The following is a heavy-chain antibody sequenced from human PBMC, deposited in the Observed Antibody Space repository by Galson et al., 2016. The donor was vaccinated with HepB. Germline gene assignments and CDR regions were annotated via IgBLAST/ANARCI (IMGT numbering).Heavy chain of an antibody. D-gene: IGHD1-26*01. V-gene: IGHV3-7*03. CDR3: SSGGGWESAH. CDR1: AFSFSTYY. J-gene: IGHJ4*02. Sequence: SLRLSCAASAFSFSTYYMTWVRQAPGKGLEWVANMNKDGSEKYYVESVKGRFTISRDNAKNSLYLQMNSLGVDDTAVYYCSSGGGWESAHWGQGTLVSVSS. CDR2: MNKDGSEK.